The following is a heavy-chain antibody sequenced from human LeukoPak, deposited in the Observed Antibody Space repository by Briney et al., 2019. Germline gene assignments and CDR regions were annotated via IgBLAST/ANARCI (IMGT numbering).Heavy chain of an antibody. D-gene: IGHD1-1*01. CDR3: ARDRQLYIFFDY. CDR2: IYHTGTT. Sequence: PSETLSLTCTVSGASLTIGGYFWTWLRQPPGKGLEWIGYIYHTGTTYYSPSLKNRVTISVDTSKNQFSLNLTSVTAADTAVFYCARDRQLYIFFDYWGQGALVTVSS. CDR1: GASLTIGGYF. J-gene: IGHJ4*02. V-gene: IGHV4-30-2*01.